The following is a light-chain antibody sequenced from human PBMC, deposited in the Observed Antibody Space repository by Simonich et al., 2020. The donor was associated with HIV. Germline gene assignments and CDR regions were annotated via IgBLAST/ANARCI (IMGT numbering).Light chain of an antibody. CDR3: QQYNSNSPYT. CDR1: QSISSW. J-gene: IGKJ2*01. V-gene: IGKV1-5*03. CDR2: KAS. Sequence: DIQMTQSPSTLSASLGDRVTITCRASQSISSWLAWYQQKPGTAPKLLSYKASSLESGVPSRFSGSGSGTEFTLTISSLQPDDFATYYCQQYNSNSPYTFGQGTKLEIK.